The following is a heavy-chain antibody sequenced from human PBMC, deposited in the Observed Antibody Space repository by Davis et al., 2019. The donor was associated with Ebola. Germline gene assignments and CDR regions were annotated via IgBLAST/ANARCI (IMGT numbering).Heavy chain of an antibody. CDR3: AREASGSALAAFDI. V-gene: IGHV3-11*04. J-gene: IGHJ3*02. D-gene: IGHD1-26*01. Sequence: GESLKISCAASGFTFSDYYMSWLRQAPGKGLEWVSYISSSGSTIYYADSVKGRFTISRDNAKNTLYLQMNSLRAEDTAVYYCAREASGSALAAFDIWGQGTMVTVSS. CDR2: ISSSGSTI. CDR1: GFTFSDYY.